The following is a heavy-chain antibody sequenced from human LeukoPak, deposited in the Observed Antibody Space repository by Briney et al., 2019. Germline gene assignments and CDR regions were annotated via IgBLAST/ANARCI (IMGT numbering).Heavy chain of an antibody. CDR1: GFTFSSYN. CDR2: ISSSSSTI. J-gene: IGHJ6*02. D-gene: IGHD2-8*01. Sequence: PGGSLRLSCAASGFTFSSYNMNCVRQAPGKGLEWVSYISSSSSTIYSTDSVKGRFTMSRDNAKNSLYLRMNSLRDEDTAVYYCARDKNGYYYYGMDVWGPGTTVTVSS. V-gene: IGHV3-48*02. CDR3: ARDKNGYYYYGMDV.